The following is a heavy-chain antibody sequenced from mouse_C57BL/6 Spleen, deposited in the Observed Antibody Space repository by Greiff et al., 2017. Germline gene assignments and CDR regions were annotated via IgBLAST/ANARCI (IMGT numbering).Heavy chain of an antibody. Sequence: QVQLQQPGAELVRPGASVTLSCKASGYTFTDYEMHWVKQTPVHGLEWIGAIDPETGGTAYHQKFKGKAILTADKSSSTAYMELRSLTSEDSAVYYCTRGVCYGNSAWDYWGQGTTLTVSS. CDR3: TRGVCYGNSAWDY. J-gene: IGHJ2*01. V-gene: IGHV1-15*01. D-gene: IGHD1-1*01. CDR2: IDPETGGT. CDR1: GYTFTDYE.